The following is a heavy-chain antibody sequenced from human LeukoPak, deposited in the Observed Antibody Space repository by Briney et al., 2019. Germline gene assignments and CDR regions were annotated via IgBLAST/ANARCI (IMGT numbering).Heavy chain of an antibody. V-gene: IGHV1-69*05. J-gene: IGHJ5*02. CDR3: ARDYGGQGHFDH. CDR1: GYTFTGYY. Sequence: SVKVSCKASGYTFTGYYMHWVRQAPGQGLEWMGGIIPIFGTANYAQKFQGRVTITTDESTSTAYMELSSLRSEDTAVYYCARDYGGQGHFDHWGQGTLVTVSS. D-gene: IGHD4-23*01. CDR2: IIPIFGTA.